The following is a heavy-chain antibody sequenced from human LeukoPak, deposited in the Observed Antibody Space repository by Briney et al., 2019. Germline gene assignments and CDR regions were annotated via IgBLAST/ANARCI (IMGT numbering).Heavy chain of an antibody. CDR1: GFTFSNYW. Sequence: GGSLRLSCAASGFTFSNYWMSWVRQAPGKGLEWVANIKQDGSEKYYVDSVKGRFTISRDNAKNSLYLQMNSLRAEDTAVYYCARDGDYYYYYGMDVWGQGTTVTVS. J-gene: IGHJ6*02. V-gene: IGHV3-7*01. D-gene: IGHD4-17*01. CDR2: IKQDGSEK. CDR3: ARDGDYYYYYGMDV.